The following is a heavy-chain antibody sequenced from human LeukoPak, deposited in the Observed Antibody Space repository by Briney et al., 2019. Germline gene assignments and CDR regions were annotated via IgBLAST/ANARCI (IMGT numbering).Heavy chain of an antibody. D-gene: IGHD4-23*01. CDR1: GYTFTSYY. Sequence: ASVKVSCKASGYTFTSYYMHWVRQAPGQGLERMGIINPSGGSTSYAQKFQGRVTMTRDTSTSTVYMELSSLRSEDTAVYYCARDLLDYGGNSGFDYWGQGTLVTVSS. CDR2: INPSGGST. CDR3: ARDLLDYGGNSGFDY. J-gene: IGHJ4*02. V-gene: IGHV1-46*01.